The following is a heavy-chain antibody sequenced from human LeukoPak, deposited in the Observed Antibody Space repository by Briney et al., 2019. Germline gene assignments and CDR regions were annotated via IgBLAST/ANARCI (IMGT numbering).Heavy chain of an antibody. D-gene: IGHD5-18*01. CDR2: IYYSGNT. Sequence: SETLSLTCTVSGGSISSYYWSWIRQPPGKGLKWIGYIYYSGNTNYNPSLKSRVTISVDTSKNQFSLKLSSVTAADTAVYYCARIGYSYGYVDYWGQGTLVTVSS. CDR1: GGSISSYY. V-gene: IGHV4-59*01. J-gene: IGHJ4*02. CDR3: ARIGYSYGYVDY.